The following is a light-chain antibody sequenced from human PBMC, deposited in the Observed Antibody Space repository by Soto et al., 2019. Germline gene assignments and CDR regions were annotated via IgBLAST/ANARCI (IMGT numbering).Light chain of an antibody. CDR2: GAS. Sequence: EIVLTQSPGTRSLSPGERATLSCRASQSVSNYLAWYQQKPGQAPRLLIYGASSRATGIPDNFSGSGSGTDFTLTISRLEPEDFAVYYCQQYGSSPLTFGGGTKVDIK. V-gene: IGKV3-20*01. CDR3: QQYGSSPLT. CDR1: QSVSNY. J-gene: IGKJ4*01.